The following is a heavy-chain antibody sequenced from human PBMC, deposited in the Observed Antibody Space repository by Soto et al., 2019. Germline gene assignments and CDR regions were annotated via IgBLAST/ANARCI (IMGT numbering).Heavy chain of an antibody. D-gene: IGHD2-2*01. CDR1: GFTFTNAW. V-gene: IGHV3-15*01. CDR2: IRTKTDGGTT. Sequence: EVQLVESGGGLVKPGGSLRLSCVASGFTFTNAWMSWFRQDPGKGLEWVGRIRTKTDGGTTDYAAPVKGRFTLSRNDTTNTLFLQMSSLRTEDTAVYYCTSRFLSSTSCSPYDYWGQGTLVTVSS. J-gene: IGHJ4*02. CDR3: TSRFLSSTSCSPYDY.